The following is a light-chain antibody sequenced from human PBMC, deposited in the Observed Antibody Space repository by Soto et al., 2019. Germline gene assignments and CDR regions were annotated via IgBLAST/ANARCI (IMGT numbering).Light chain of an antibody. CDR2: DAS. V-gene: IGKV1-5*01. J-gene: IGKJ1*01. Sequence: DIQMTQSPSTLSASVGDRATITCRASQSISSWLAWYQQKPGKAPKLLIYDASSLESGVPSRFSGSGSGTEFTLTISSLQPDDFATYYCQQYNSYVWTFGQGTKVEIK. CDR1: QSISSW. CDR3: QQYNSYVWT.